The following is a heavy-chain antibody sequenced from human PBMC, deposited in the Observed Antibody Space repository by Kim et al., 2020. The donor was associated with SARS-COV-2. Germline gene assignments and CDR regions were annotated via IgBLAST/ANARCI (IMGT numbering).Heavy chain of an antibody. J-gene: IGHJ5*02. CDR1: GFTFSSYG. D-gene: IGHD4-17*01. CDR3: ARDPPTPEYDYGGNSVGWFDP. Sequence: GGSLRLSCAASGFTFSSYGMHWVRQAPGKGLEWVAVIWYDGSNKYYADSVKGRFTISRDNSKNTLYLQMNSLRAEDTAVYYCARDPPTPEYDYGGNSVGWFDPWGQGTLVTVSS. V-gene: IGHV3-33*01. CDR2: IWYDGSNK.